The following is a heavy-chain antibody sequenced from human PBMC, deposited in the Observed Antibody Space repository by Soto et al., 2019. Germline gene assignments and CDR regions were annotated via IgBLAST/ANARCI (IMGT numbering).Heavy chain of an antibody. V-gene: IGHV1-24*01. CDR2: FDPEDGET. D-gene: IGHD1-26*01. CDR1: GYTLTELS. Sequence: VASVKVSCKVSGYTLTELSMHWVRQAPGKGLEWMGGFDPEDGETIYAQKFQGRVTMTEDTSTDTAYMELSSLRSEDTAVYYCATYSGGSYYYYYGMDVWGQGTTVTVSS. J-gene: IGHJ6*02. CDR3: ATYSGGSYYYYYGMDV.